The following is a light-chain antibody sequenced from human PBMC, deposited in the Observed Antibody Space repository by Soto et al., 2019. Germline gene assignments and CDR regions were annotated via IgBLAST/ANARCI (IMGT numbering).Light chain of an antibody. V-gene: IGKV3-20*01. Sequence: EIVLAQSPGTLSLSPGERATLSCRASQRVSNTYLAWYQQEPGQAPRLLIYGVSSRATGIPDRFSGSGSGTDFTLTISRLEPEDFAVYYCQQYSSSPVTVGGGTKVDSK. CDR3: QQYSSSPVT. CDR1: QRVSNTY. J-gene: IGKJ4*01. CDR2: GVS.